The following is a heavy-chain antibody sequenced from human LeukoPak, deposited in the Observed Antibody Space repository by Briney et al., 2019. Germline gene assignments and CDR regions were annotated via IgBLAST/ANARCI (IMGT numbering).Heavy chain of an antibody. D-gene: IGHD3-16*01. Sequence: SETLSLTCTVSGGSISNHYWTWIRQPPGKGLEWIGYIYYSGTTNYNPSLKSRVTISVDTSKNQFSLRLSSLTAADTAVYYCARGGVAEYVYWGQGTLVTVSS. J-gene: IGHJ4*02. V-gene: IGHV4-59*11. CDR2: IYYSGTT. CDR1: GGSISNHY. CDR3: ARGGVAEYVY.